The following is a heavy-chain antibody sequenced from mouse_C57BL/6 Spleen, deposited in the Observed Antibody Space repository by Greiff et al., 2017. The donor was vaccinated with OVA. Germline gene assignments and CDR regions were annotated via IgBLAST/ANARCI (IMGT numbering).Heavy chain of an antibody. CDR1: GYTFTGYW. V-gene: IGHV1-9*01. J-gene: IGHJ2*01. CDR3: ARITTGVGY. Sequence: QVQLQQSGAELMKPGASVKLSCKASGYTFTGYWIEWVKQRPGHGLEWIGEILPGSGCTNYNEKFKGKATFTADTSSNTAYMQLSSLTTEDSASYDCARITTGVGYWGQGTTLTVSS. CDR2: ILPGSGCT. D-gene: IGHD1-1*01.